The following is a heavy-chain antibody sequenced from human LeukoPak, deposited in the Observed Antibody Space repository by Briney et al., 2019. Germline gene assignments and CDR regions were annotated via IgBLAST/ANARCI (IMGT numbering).Heavy chain of an antibody. CDR2: IYYSATT. CDR3: ARSSGYLFDP. J-gene: IGHJ5*02. V-gene: IGHV4-38-2*02. Sequence: SETLSLTCTVSGYSIRSGYYWGWIRQPPGKGLEWIGSIYYSATTYYNPSLKSRVSIPVDTSKNQFSLKLSSVSAADTAVYYCARSSGYLFDPWGQGILVTVSS. CDR1: GYSIRSGYY. D-gene: IGHD3-22*01.